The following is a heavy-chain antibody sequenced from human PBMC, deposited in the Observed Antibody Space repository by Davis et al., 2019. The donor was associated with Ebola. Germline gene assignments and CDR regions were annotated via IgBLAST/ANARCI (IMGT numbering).Heavy chain of an antibody. Sequence: VKVSCKASGGTFSSYAISWVRQAPGQGLEWMGGIIPILGPGNYGQKFQGRVTITADKSTSTAYMELRSLRYEDTAVYYCAREGGYSSGWPYFDNWGQGTLVTVSS. J-gene: IGHJ4*02. D-gene: IGHD6-19*01. CDR1: GGTFSSYA. CDR2: IIPILGPG. CDR3: AREGGYSSGWPYFDN. V-gene: IGHV1-69*13.